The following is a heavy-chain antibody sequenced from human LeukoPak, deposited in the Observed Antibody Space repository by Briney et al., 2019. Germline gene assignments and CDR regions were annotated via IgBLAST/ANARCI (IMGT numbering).Heavy chain of an antibody. Sequence: GGSLRLSCAASGFSVSSTYMSWVRQAPGKGLEWVSIIYSDGSTYYADSVKGRFTISRDNSQNTLSLQMYSLRAEATAVYYCARDPAAGRLRDWGQGTLVTVSS. D-gene: IGHD1-14*01. CDR1: GFSVSSTY. J-gene: IGHJ4*02. V-gene: IGHV3-53*01. CDR3: ARDPAAGRLRD. CDR2: IYSDGST.